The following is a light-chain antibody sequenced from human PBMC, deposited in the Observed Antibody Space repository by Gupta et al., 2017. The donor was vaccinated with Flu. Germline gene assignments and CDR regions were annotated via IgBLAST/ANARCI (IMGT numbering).Light chain of an antibody. J-gene: IGLJ2*01. CDR2: DVS. Sequence: VTISCTGTSSDVGGYKYVSWYQQHPGKAPKLMIYDVSKRPSGVPDRFSGSKSGNTASLTISGLQADDEADYYCCSYAGSNTGVFGGGTKVTVL. CDR3: CSYAGSNTGV. V-gene: IGLV2-11*01. CDR1: SSDVGGYKY.